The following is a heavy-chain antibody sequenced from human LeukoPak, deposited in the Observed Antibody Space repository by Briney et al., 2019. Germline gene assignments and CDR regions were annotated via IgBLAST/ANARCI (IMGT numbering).Heavy chain of an antibody. D-gene: IGHD6-19*01. CDR2: INPRAGNT. V-gene: IGHV1-46*04. CDR1: GYTVSNYY. Sequence: GASVTVSCTASGYTVSNYYMHWVRRAPGQGLEWMGIINPRAGNTGFAEKLQGRVTMTRDTSTSTVYMEVSSLRFEDTAVYFRARPGNGSGWYLSPAYWGQGTLVTVSS. CDR3: ARPGNGSGWYLSPAY. J-gene: IGHJ4*02.